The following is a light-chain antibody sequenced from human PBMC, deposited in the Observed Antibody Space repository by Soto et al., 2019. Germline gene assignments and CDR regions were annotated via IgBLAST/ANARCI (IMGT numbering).Light chain of an antibody. CDR2: SDN. J-gene: IGLJ1*01. V-gene: IGLV1-44*01. CDR1: SSNIGSTR. CDR3: AAWDNSLNGYV. Sequence: QLVLTQPPSAAGTPGQRVAISCSGASSNIGSTRANWYRQLPGTAPKLLIYSDNQRPSGVPDRFSGSKSGTSASLAISGLQSEDEADYYWAAWDNSLNGYVFGTGTKLTVL.